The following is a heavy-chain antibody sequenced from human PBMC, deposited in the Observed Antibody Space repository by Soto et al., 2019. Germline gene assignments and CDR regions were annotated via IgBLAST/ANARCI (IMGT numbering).Heavy chain of an antibody. CDR3: AVWGRVVAAHDYYYGMDV. Sequence: QVQLVESGGGLVKPGGSLRLSCAASGFTFSDYYMSWIRQAPGKGLEWVSYISSSSSYTNYADSVKGRFTISRDNAKNSLYLQIKSLRAEDQAVYYCAVWGRVVAAHDYYYGMDVWGQGTTVNVSS. V-gene: IGHV3-11*06. CDR2: ISSSSSYT. J-gene: IGHJ6*02. D-gene: IGHD2-15*01. CDR1: GFTFSDYY.